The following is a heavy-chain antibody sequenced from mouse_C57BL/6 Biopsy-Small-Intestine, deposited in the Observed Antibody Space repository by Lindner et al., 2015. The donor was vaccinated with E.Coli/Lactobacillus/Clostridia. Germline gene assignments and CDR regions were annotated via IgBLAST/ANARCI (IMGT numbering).Heavy chain of an antibody. CDR1: GYTFTSYT. V-gene: IGHV1-4*01. CDR3: ARRGIITTVVAPDY. CDR2: INPTSGYT. Sequence: VQLQESGAELARPGASVKMSCKASGYTFTSYTMHWVKQRPGQGLEWIGYINPTSGYTEYNQKFKDKVTLTADKSSSTAYMQLSSLTSEDSAVYYCARRGIITTVVAPDYWGQGTTLTVSS. J-gene: IGHJ2*01. D-gene: IGHD1-1*01.